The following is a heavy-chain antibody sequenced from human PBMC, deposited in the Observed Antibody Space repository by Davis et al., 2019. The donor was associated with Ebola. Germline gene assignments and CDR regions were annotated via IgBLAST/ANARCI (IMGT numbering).Heavy chain of an antibody. V-gene: IGHV3-30*02. CDR3: TSEGSGWYFNY. Sequence: GESLKISCAASGFTFSSYGMHWVRQAPGKGLEWVAVIWYDGSNKYYADSVKGRFTISRDNSKNTLYLQMNSLRAEDTAVYYCTSEGSGWYFNYWGQGTLVTVSS. CDR2: IWYDGSNK. J-gene: IGHJ4*02. CDR1: GFTFSSYG. D-gene: IGHD6-19*01.